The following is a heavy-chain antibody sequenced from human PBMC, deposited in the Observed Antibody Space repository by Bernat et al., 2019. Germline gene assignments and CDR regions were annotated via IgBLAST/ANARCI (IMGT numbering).Heavy chain of an antibody. CDR2: INHSGST. CDR1: GGSFSGYY. D-gene: IGHD3-10*01. V-gene: IGHV4-34*01. CDR3: ARWKRGDYHGSGSYYQSHYYYYGMDV. J-gene: IGHJ6*02. Sequence: QVQLQQWGAGLLKPSETLSLTCAVYGGSFSGYYWSWIRQPPGKGLEWIGEINHSGSTNYNPSLKSRVTISVDTSKNQFSLKLSSVTAADTAVYYCARWKRGDYHGSGSYYQSHYYYYGMDVWGQGTTVTVSS.